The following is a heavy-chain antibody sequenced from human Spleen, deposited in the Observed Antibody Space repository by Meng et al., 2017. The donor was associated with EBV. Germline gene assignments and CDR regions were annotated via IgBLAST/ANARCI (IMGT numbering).Heavy chain of an antibody. CDR2: TNENGAIT. Sequence: GHLVESGGGLVKPGGAHGLCCAASGFAFRSCWMHWVRQAPGKGLEWVSRTNENGAITTYADSVKGRLTISRDNAKNTLFLQMNSLRAEDTAVYFCSRDLAGSDDYWGQGTLVTVSS. CDR3: SRDLAGSDDY. J-gene: IGHJ4*02. D-gene: IGHD1-14*01. V-gene: IGHV3-74*03. CDR1: GFAFRSCW.